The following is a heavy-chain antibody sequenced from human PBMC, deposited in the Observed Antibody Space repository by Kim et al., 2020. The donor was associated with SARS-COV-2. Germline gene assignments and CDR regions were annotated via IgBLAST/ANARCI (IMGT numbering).Heavy chain of an antibody. CDR3: AKEEVAAYYFDY. Sequence: GGSLRLSCAASGFTFSSYAMHWVRQAPGKGLEWVAVIWYDGSNKYYADSVKGRFTISRDNSKNTLYLQMNSLRAEDTAVYYCAKEEVAAYYFDYWGQGTLVTVSS. V-gene: IGHV3-33*06. CDR2: IWYDGSNK. J-gene: IGHJ4*02. D-gene: IGHD6-19*01. CDR1: GFTFSSYA.